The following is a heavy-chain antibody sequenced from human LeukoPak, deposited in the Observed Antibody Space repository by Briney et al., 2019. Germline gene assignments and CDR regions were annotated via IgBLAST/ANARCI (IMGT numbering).Heavy chain of an antibody. J-gene: IGHJ4*02. CDR2: IKQDRSEI. D-gene: IGHD2-2*01. CDR3: ARGAGKGTSNDY. Sequence: GSLRLSCAPSRVTSSSYWMSWDRQAPGNGLEWVANIKQDRSEIYYVDSVKGRFTLSRDNAHNSLCLQMNSLRAQDTAVYYCARGAGKGTSNDYWGEGTPVTVSS. V-gene: IGHV3-7*01. CDR1: RVTSSSYW.